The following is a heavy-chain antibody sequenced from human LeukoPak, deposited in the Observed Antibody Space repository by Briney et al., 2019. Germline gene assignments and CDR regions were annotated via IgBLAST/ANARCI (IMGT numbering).Heavy chain of an antibody. J-gene: IGHJ4*02. CDR2: IKQDGSEK. D-gene: IGHD5-18*01. CDR3: ARLARGYSYGAPDY. Sequence: PGGSLRLSCAASGFTFSSYWMSWVRQAPGKGLEWVANIKQDGSEKYYVDSVKGRFTISRDNAKNSLYLQMNSLRAEDTAVYYCARLARGYSYGAPDYWGQGTLVTVSS. V-gene: IGHV3-7*01. CDR1: GFTFSSYW.